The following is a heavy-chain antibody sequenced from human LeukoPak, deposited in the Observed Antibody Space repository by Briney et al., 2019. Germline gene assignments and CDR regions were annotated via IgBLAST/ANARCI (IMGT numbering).Heavy chain of an antibody. D-gene: IGHD6-6*01. CDR1: GFTFSDYY. V-gene: IGHV3-11*04. Sequence: PGGSLRLSCAASGFTFSDYYMSWIRQAPGKGLEWVSSITNSGTAIYYADSVKGRFTISRDNAKNSLYLQMNSLEAGDTAVYYCARDGWIAARFVDYWGQGTLVTVSS. CDR2: ITNSGTAI. CDR3: ARDGWIAARFVDY. J-gene: IGHJ4*02.